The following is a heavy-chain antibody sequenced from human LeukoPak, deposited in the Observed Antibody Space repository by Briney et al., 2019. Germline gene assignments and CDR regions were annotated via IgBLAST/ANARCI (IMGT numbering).Heavy chain of an antibody. J-gene: IGHJ5*02. D-gene: IGHD3-3*01. CDR3: ARQYYDFWSGFPLNWFDP. CDR1: GYTFTGYY. CDR2: INPNSGGT. V-gene: IGHV1-2*02. Sequence: ASVKVSCKASGYTFTGYYMHWVRQAPGQGLEWMGWINPNSGGTNYAQKFQGRVTMTRDTSTSTVYMELSSLGSEDTAVYYCARQYYDFWSGFPLNWFDPWGQGTLVTVSS.